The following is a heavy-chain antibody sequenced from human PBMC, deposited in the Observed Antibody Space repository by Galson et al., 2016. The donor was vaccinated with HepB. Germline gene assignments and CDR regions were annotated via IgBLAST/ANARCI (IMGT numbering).Heavy chain of an antibody. Sequence: LRLSCAASGFPLKDAWMSWVRQAPGKGLEWIGLIRTKSEGGTTHYAASLKGRFTISRDDSENTLHLQMNSLQTEDTAVYYCTTLITIDVHADYWGQGTLVTVSS. D-gene: IGHD3-9*01. J-gene: IGHJ4*02. CDR1: GFPLKDAW. CDR2: IRTKSEGGTT. CDR3: TTLITIDVHADY. V-gene: IGHV3-15*01.